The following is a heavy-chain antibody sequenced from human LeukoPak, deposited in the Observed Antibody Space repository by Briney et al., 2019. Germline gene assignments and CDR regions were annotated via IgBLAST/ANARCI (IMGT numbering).Heavy chain of an antibody. Sequence: SETLSLTCAVYGGSFSGYYWSWIRQPPGKGLEWIGEINHSGSTNYNPSLKSRVTISVDTSKKQFSLKLSPVTAADTAVYYCARGLYCSGGSCYSEFDYWGQGTLVTVSS. CDR2: INHSGST. J-gene: IGHJ4*02. CDR3: ARGLYCSGGSCYSEFDY. CDR1: GGSFSGYY. V-gene: IGHV4-34*01. D-gene: IGHD2-15*01.